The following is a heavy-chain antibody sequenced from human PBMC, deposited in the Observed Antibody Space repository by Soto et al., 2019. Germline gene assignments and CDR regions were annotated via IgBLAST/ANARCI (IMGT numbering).Heavy chain of an antibody. V-gene: IGHV4-59*11. CDR3: ATVAMTSPKVFDY. D-gene: IGHD2-15*01. CDR2: IYFTGYT. J-gene: IGHJ4*02. Sequence: QVQLQESGPGLVKPSETLSLTCTVSGGSLSSHYWSWIRQSPGKGLEWIGYIYFTGYTNYNPSLKNRVTISVDTSKSQFSLSLTSVTAADTAVYYCATVAMTSPKVFDYCGQGTLVSVSS. CDR1: GGSLSSHY.